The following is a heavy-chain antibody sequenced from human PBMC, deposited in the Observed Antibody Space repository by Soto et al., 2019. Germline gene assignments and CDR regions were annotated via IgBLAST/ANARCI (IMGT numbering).Heavy chain of an antibody. Sequence: PSETLSLTCAVSGYSISSGYYWGWIRQPPGKGLEWIGSIYHSGSTYYNPSLKSRVTISVDTSKNQFSLKLSSVTAADTAVYYCARGVRAVAGQKGHDAVDIWGQGTMV. CDR1: GYSISSGYY. CDR2: IYHSGST. D-gene: IGHD6-19*01. V-gene: IGHV4-38-2*01. J-gene: IGHJ3*02. CDR3: ARGVRAVAGQKGHDAVDI.